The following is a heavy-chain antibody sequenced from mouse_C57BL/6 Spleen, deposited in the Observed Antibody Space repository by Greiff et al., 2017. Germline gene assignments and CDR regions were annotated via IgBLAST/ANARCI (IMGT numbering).Heavy chain of an antibody. CDR3: ARHGDDGYYPGYYAMDY. Sequence: QVQLQQSGAELVKPGASVKLSCKASGYTFTEYTIHWVKQRSGQGLEWIGWFYPGSGSIKYNEKFKDKATLTADKSSSTVYMELSRLTSEDSAVYFCARHGDDGYYPGYYAMDYWGQGTSVTVSS. CDR1: GYTFTEYT. J-gene: IGHJ4*01. V-gene: IGHV1-62-2*01. D-gene: IGHD2-3*01. CDR2: FYPGSGSI.